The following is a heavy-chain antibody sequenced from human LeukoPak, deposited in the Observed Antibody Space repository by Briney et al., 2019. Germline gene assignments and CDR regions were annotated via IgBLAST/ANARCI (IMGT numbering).Heavy chain of an antibody. CDR3: AKAPSLAVAGTEY. V-gene: IGHV3-11*05. CDR2: ISPDGSYT. CDR1: GFVFSDFY. D-gene: IGHD6-19*01. J-gene: IGHJ4*02. Sequence: GGSLRLSCAGSGFVFSDFYINWIRHSPGKGLEWLAYISPDGSYTTYGDSVKGRFVISRDNAKNSVSLQMNSLRVEDTAVYYCAKAPSLAVAGTEYWGQGTLVTVSS.